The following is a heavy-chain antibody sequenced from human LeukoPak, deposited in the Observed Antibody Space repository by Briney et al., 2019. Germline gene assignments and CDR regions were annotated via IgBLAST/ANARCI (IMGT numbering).Heavy chain of an antibody. CDR2: IKQDGSRK. CDR3: STGAPVDYSGSPLGG. CDR1: GFTVSSNY. Sequence: PGGSLRLSCAASGFTVSSNYMTWVRQAPGKGLEWVAHIKQDGSRKKYADSVKGRFTISRDNAKNTLYLQMNNLRAEDTAMYYCSTGAPVDYSGSPLGGWGQGTLVTVS. D-gene: IGHD6-13*01. J-gene: IGHJ4*02. V-gene: IGHV3-7*02.